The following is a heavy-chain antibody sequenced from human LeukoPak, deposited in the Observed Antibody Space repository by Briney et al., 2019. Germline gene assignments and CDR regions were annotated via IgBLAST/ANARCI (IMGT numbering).Heavy chain of an antibody. D-gene: IGHD4-23*01. Sequence: PSETLSLTCTVSGGSISSSSYYWGWIRQPPGKGLEWIGSIYYSGSTYYNPSLKSRVTISVDTSKNQFSLKLSSVTAADTAVYYCATTDYGGKGSDPWGQGTLVTVSS. V-gene: IGHV4-39*01. CDR3: ATTDYGGKGSDP. J-gene: IGHJ5*02. CDR1: GGSISSSSYY. CDR2: IYYSGST.